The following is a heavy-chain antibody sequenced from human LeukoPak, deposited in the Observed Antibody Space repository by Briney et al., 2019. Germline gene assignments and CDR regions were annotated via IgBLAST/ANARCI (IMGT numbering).Heavy chain of an antibody. D-gene: IGHD6-19*01. CDR1: GYSISSGFY. CDR3: ARAVGQWLANGYYYYMDV. Sequence: SETLSLTCTVSGYSISSGFYWGWIRQPPGKGLECIGSIYHSGSTYYNPSLKSRVTISVDTSKNEFSLKLSSVTAADTAVYYCARAVGQWLANGYYYYMDVWGKGTTVTVSS. CDR2: IYHSGST. J-gene: IGHJ6*03. V-gene: IGHV4-38-2*02.